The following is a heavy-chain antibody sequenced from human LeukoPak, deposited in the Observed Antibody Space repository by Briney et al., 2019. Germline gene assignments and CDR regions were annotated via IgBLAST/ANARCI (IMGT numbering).Heavy chain of an antibody. D-gene: IGHD2-2*03. Sequence: GESLEISCKGSGYSFPAYWIAWVRQLPGKGLEWMGIIYPDESNIRYSPSFQGQVTISADKSISTAYLQWSSLKASDTAMYYCARPPSRGYSSSFEYWGQGTLVTGSS. J-gene: IGHJ4*02. CDR2: IYPDESNI. CDR1: GYSFPAYW. V-gene: IGHV5-51*01. CDR3: ARPPSRGYSSSFEY.